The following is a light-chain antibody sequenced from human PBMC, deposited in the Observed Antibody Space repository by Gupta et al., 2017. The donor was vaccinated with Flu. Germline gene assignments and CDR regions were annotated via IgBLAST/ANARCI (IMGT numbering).Light chain of an antibody. CDR1: SGSIASNY. CDR3: QSYDSSNHRV. J-gene: IGLJ3*02. Sequence: VTISCTRSSGSIASNYVQWYQQRPGSSPTTVIYEDNQRPSGVPDRFSGSIDSSSNSASLTISGLKTEDEADYYCQSYDSSNHRVFGGGTKLTVL. CDR2: EDN. V-gene: IGLV6-57*01.